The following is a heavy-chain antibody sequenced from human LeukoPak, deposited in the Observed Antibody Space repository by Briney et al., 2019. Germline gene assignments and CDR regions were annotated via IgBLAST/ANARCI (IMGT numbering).Heavy chain of an antibody. CDR1: GYTFTSYY. V-gene: IGHV1-46*01. CDR3: ARDSEDTTMGPGY. Sequence: ASVKVSCKTSGYTFTSYYMHWVRQAPGQGLEWMGIINPSGGSTSYAQKFQGRVTMTRDMSTSTVYMELSSLRSEDTAVYYCARDSEDTTMGPGYWGQGTLVTVSS. CDR2: INPSGGST. J-gene: IGHJ4*02. D-gene: IGHD5-18*01.